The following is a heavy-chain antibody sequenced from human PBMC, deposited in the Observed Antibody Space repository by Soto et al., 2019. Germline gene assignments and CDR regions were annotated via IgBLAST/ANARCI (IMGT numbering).Heavy chain of an antibody. CDR1: EGTLKTYA. Sequence: QVQLVQSGTEVKKPASSVKVACKASEGTLKTYAITWVRQAPGHGLEWMGGIIPLFGTTDFAQRFQGRLTITTDESTTTAYMELSRLRSEDTATYYCAAELGFGKLSVVWGQGTTVIVPS. D-gene: IGHD3-10*01. V-gene: IGHV1-69*01. CDR3: AAELGFGKLSVV. CDR2: IIPLFGTT. J-gene: IGHJ6*02.